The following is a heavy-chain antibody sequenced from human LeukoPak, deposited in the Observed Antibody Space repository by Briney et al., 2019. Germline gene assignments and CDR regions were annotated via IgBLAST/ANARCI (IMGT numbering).Heavy chain of an antibody. Sequence: SETLSLTCTVSGYSISSGYYWGWIRQPPGKGLEWIGSIYHSGSTYYNPSLKSRVTISVDTSKNQFSLKLSSVTAADTAVYYCARDSMRINWFDPWGQGTLVTVSS. J-gene: IGHJ5*02. D-gene: IGHD2-15*01. CDR1: GYSISSGYY. V-gene: IGHV4-38-2*02. CDR3: ARDSMRINWFDP. CDR2: IYHSGST.